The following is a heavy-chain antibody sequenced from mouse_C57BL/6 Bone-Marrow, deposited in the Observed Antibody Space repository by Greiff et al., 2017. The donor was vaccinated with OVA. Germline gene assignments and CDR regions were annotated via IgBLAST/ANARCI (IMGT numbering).Heavy chain of an antibody. J-gene: IGHJ1*03. CDR1: GYTFTSYW. V-gene: IGHV1-69*01. CDR2: IDPSDSYT. Sequence: VQLQQPGAELVMPGASVKLSCKASGYTFTSYWMHWVKQRPGQGLEWIGEIDPSDSYTNYNQKFKGKSTLTVDKSSSTAYMQLSSLTSEDSAVYYCARNDYGSPYWYFDVWGTGTTVTVSS. CDR3: ARNDYGSPYWYFDV. D-gene: IGHD1-1*01.